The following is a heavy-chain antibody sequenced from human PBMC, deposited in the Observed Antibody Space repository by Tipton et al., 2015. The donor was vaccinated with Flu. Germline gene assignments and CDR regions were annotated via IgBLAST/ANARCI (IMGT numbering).Heavy chain of an antibody. Sequence: GLVKPSETLSLTCSVTGDSIGSGYYWGWIRQPPGKGLEWIGNIYHTGNIYYNPPLKSRVTITVDRPKNHFSLRLTSVTAADTAVYYCARHTGDSVRGVIDYWGQGTLVTVSS. CDR1: GDSIGSGYY. D-gene: IGHD3-10*02. V-gene: IGHV4-38-2*01. CDR3: ARHTGDSVRGVIDY. CDR2: IYHTGNI. J-gene: IGHJ4*02.